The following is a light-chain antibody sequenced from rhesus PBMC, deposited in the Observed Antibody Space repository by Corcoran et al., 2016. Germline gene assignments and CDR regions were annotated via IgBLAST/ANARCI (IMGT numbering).Light chain of an antibody. CDR2: KAS. J-gene: IGKJ2*01. CDR1: QGISSS. V-gene: IGKV1-22*01. CDR3: QQYNSRPQYT. Sequence: DIQMTQSPSSLSASVGDTVTITCRASQGISSSLAWYQQKPGKAPKILFYKASSLLSGVPSRFCGSGSGTDFTLTISSLQSEDFVIYYCQQYNSRPQYTFGQGTKVEVK.